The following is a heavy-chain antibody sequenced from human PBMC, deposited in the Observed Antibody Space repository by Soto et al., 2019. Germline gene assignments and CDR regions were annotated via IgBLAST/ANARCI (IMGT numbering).Heavy chain of an antibody. CDR1: GGSISTYY. CDR2: IYYSGST. V-gene: IGHV4-59*01. D-gene: IGHD3-9*01. J-gene: IGHJ4*02. CDR3: ARAHYDILTGYYKAYYFDY. Sequence: SETLSLTCTVSGGSISTYYWSWIRQPPGKGLEWIGYIYYSGSTNYNPSLKSRVTISLDTSKSQFSLKLSSVTAADTAVYYCARAHYDILTGYYKAYYFDYWGQGTLVTAPQ.